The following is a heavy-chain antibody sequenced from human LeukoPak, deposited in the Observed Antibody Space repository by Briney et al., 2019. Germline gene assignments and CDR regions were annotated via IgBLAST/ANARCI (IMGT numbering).Heavy chain of an antibody. J-gene: IGHJ4*02. Sequence: GGSLRLSCAASGFTFSSYEMNWVRQAPGKGLEWVSYISSSGSTIYYADSVKGRFTISRDNAKSSLYLQMNSLRAEDTAVYYCARSRYDSSGYYYWWDYWGQGTLVTVSS. V-gene: IGHV3-48*03. CDR1: GFTFSSYE. CDR2: ISSSGSTI. CDR3: ARSRYDSSGYYYWWDY. D-gene: IGHD3-22*01.